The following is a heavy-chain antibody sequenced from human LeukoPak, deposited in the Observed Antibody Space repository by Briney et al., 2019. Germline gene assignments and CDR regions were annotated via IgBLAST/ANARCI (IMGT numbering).Heavy chain of an antibody. Sequence: GGSLRLSCAASGFTFSSYWMHWVRQAPGKGLVWVSRINSDGSSTRCADSVKGRFTISRENAKNTLYLQMNSLKTEDTAVYYCASVRIGGDGAFDFWGQGTLVTVSS. J-gene: IGHJ4*02. CDR2: INSDGSST. CDR3: ASVRIGGDGAFDF. V-gene: IGHV3-74*01. D-gene: IGHD2-21*02. CDR1: GFTFSSYW.